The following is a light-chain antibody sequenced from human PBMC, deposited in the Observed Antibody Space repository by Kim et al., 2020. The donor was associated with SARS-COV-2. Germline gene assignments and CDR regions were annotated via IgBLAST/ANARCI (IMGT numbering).Light chain of an antibody. CDR3: NSRDSSGNHPHVV. CDR1: SLRSYY. V-gene: IGLV3-19*01. Sequence: SSELTQDPAVSVALGQTVRITCQGDSLRSYYASWYQQKPGQAPVLVIYGKNNRPSGILDRFSGSSSGNTASLTITGAQAEDEADYYCNSRDSSGNHPHVVFGGGTQLTVL. CDR2: GKN. J-gene: IGLJ2*01.